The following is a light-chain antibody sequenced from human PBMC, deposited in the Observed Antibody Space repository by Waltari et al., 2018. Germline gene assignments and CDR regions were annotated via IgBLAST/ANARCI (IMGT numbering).Light chain of an antibody. J-gene: IGLJ2*01. V-gene: IGLV1-44*01. CDR2: SNS. CDR1: SSNIRAST. CDR3: ATWDDSLKGVI. Sequence: QSVLTQPPSASATPGQSVPIPCSGGSSNIRASTVSWYQHVPGTAPKLLIYSNSLRPSGVPGRFSGSKSGISASLAISDLQSEDEADYYCATWDDSLKGVIFGGGSKLTVL.